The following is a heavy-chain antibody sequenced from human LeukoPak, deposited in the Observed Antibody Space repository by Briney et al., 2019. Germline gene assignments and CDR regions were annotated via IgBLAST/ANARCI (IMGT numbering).Heavy chain of an antibody. CDR1: GFTFSSYS. J-gene: IGHJ4*02. D-gene: IGHD3-22*01. V-gene: IGHV3-48*01. CDR3: ARADSSGYSRSY. CDR2: ISSSSSTI. Sequence: GGSLRLSCAASGFTFSSYSMNWVRQAPGKGLEWVSYISSSSSTIHYADSVKGRFTISRDNAKNSLYLQMNSLRAEDTAVYYCARADSSGYSRSYWGQGTLVTVSS.